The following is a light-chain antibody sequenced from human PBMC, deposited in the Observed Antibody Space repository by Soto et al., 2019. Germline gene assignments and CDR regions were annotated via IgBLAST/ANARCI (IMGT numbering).Light chain of an antibody. Sequence: EIVMTQSPATLSVSPGERTTLSCRASQSVGNNLAWYQQKPGQAPRLLIYGAYPRATGIPARFSGSGSGIDFSLAIISLQSEDFAVYYCQHYNDWPPKTFGQGTKV. J-gene: IGKJ1*01. CDR2: GAY. V-gene: IGKV3-15*01. CDR3: QHYNDWPPKT. CDR1: QSVGNN.